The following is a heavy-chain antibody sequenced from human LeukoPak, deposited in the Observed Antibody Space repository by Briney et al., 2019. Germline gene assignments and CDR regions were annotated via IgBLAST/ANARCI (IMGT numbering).Heavy chain of an antibody. Sequence: GGSLRLSCAASGFTFRSYSMHWVRQAPGKGLEWVSYISSTSSTIYYADSVKGRFTISRDNAKNSLYLQMNSLRDENTAVYYCARAAPYYYDSSGYSAFDSWGQGTMVTVSA. CDR3: ARAAPYYYDSSGYSAFDS. CDR1: GFTFRSYS. J-gene: IGHJ3*02. V-gene: IGHV3-48*02. CDR2: ISSTSSTI. D-gene: IGHD3-22*01.